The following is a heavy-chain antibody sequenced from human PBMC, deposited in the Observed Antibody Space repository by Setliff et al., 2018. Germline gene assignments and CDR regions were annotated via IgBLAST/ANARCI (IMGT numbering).Heavy chain of an antibody. CDR1: GFTFSSYA. D-gene: IGHD2-8*02. J-gene: IGHJ4*02. CDR3: AKSPVAYCSGAVCYPFDY. CDR2: MSASGPST. V-gene: IGHV3-23*01. Sequence: GGSLRLSCATSGFTFSSYAMSWVRQAPGKGLEWVSAMSASGPSTYHADSVKGRFTISGDNSKNTLYLQMNSLRAEDTAVYFCAKSPVAYCSGAVCYPFDYWGQGTLGTVSS.